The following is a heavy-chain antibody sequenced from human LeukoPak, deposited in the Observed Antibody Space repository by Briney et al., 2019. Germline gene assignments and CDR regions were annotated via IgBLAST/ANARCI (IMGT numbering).Heavy chain of an antibody. J-gene: IGHJ4*02. CDR2: FTSRPGRT. D-gene: IGHD2-2*02. CDR3: AKDHLLCTSTSCYIDYFDS. Sequence: PGGSLRLSCETSGFTFTNYAMSWVRQAPGKGLEWLSAFTSRPGRTYYADSVRGRFTISRDTSKNTLFLEMSSLRVEDTAIYFCAKDHLLCTSTSCYIDYFDSWGQGTLVTVSS. V-gene: IGHV3-23*01. CDR1: GFTFTNYA.